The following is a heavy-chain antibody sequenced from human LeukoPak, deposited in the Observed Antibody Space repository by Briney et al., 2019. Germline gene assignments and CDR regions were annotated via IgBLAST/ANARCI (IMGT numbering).Heavy chain of an antibody. CDR3: ARRDYGGHAAYFDY. CDR1: GYTFTSNW. V-gene: IGHV5-51*01. J-gene: IGHJ4*02. CDR2: IFPRDSDT. Sequence: GESLKISCKGSGYTFTSNWIGWVRQMPGKGLEWMGIIFPRDSDTVYSPSFQGQVTMSVDKSISTAYLQWSSLKASDTAICYCARRDYGGHAAYFDYWGQGTLVTVSS. D-gene: IGHD4-23*01.